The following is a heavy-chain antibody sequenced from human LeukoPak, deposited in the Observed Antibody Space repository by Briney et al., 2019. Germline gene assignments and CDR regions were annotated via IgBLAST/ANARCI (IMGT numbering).Heavy chain of an antibody. Sequence: SQTLSLTCTVSGGSISSGDYYWSWIRQPPGKGLEWIGYIYYSGSTYYNPSLRSRVTISIDRSKNQFSLRLSSVTAADTAVYYCARHEEEDGYNAKPLDFWGQGTLVTVSS. J-gene: IGHJ4*02. CDR2: IYYSGST. D-gene: IGHD5-24*01. CDR3: ARHEEEDGYNAKPLDF. CDR1: GGSISSGDYY. V-gene: IGHV4-30-4*08.